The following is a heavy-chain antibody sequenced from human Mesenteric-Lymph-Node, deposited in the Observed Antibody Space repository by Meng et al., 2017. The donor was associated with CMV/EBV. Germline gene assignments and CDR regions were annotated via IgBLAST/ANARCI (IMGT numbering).Heavy chain of an antibody. V-gene: IGHV3-11*04. CDR3: ARVGNYYYNGMDV. J-gene: IGHJ6*02. CDR2: ISSSGSTI. D-gene: IGHD2/OR15-2a*01. CDR1: GFTFSDYY. Sequence: GESLKISCAASGFTFSDYYMSWIRQAPGKGLEWVSYISSSGSTIYYADSVKGRFTISRDNAKKSLYLQMNSLRAEDTAVYYCARVGNYYYNGMDVWGQGTTVTVSS.